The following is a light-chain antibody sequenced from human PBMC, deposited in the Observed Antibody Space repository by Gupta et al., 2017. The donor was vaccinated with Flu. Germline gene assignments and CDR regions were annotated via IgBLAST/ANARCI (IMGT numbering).Light chain of an antibody. CDR3: QQDDNLPNT. J-gene: IGKJ2*01. CDR2: DAS. Sequence: DIQMTQSPSSLSASVGDRVTITCQKPGKAPKLLIYDASNLETGVPSRFSGSGSGTDFTFTISSLQPEDIATYYCQQDDNLPNTFSQGTKLEIK. V-gene: IGKV1-33*01.